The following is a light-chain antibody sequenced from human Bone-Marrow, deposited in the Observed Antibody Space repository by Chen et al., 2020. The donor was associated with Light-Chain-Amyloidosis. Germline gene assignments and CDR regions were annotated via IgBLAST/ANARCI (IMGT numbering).Light chain of an antibody. CDR2: DNN. CDR1: SSNIGNNY. CDR3: GTWDSSLSTVV. V-gene: IGLV1-51*01. J-gene: IGLJ2*01. Sequence: QSVFTQPPSVSAAPGQKVTISCSGSSSNIGNNYVSWYQQLPGSAPKLLIYDNNKRPSGIPDRFSGSKSGTSATLGITGPQTGDEADYYCGTWDSSLSTVVFGGGTKLTVL.